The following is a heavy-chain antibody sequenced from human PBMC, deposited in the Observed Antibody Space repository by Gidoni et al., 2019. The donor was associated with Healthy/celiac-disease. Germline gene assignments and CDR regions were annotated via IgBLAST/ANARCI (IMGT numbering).Heavy chain of an antibody. V-gene: IGHV3-23*01. CDR3: AQMPKMGYNWNDREGYYFDY. Sequence: EVQLLESGGGLVQPGWSLRLSCAASGFTFISYAMSWVRQAPGKGLEWVSAISGSGGSTYYADSVKGRFTISRDNSKNTLYLQMNSLRAEDTAVYYCAQMPKMGYNWNDREGYYFDYWGQGTLVTVSS. CDR2: ISGSGGST. D-gene: IGHD1-1*01. J-gene: IGHJ4*02. CDR1: GFTFISYA.